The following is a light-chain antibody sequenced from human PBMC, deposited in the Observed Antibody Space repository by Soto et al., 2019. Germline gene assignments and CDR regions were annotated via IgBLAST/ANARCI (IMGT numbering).Light chain of an antibody. J-gene: IGLJ2*01. CDR3: SSYGGSNNFVV. CDR2: DVI. Sequence: LTQPPSASGSPGQSVTISCTGTSSDIGGNNFVSWYQHHPGKAPKLMLYDVIKRPSGVPARFSGSKSGNTASLTVSGLQAEDEADYYCSSYGGSNNFVVFGGGTKLTVL. V-gene: IGLV2-8*01. CDR1: SSDIGGNNF.